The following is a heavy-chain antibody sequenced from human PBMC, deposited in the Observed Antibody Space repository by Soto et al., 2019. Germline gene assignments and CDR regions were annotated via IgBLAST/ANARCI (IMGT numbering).Heavy chain of an antibody. Sequence: QVHLVQSGAEVKKPGASVKVSCKGSGYTFPSYGLTWVRQAPGQGLEWMGWISAHNGNTDYAQKLQGRVTVTRDTSTSTAYMEVRSLRSDDTAGYYCARGRDGDYCGQGALVTVSS. CDR3: ARGRDGDY. CDR2: ISAHNGNT. J-gene: IGHJ4*02. D-gene: IGHD6-6*01. V-gene: IGHV1-18*01. CDR1: GYTFPSYG.